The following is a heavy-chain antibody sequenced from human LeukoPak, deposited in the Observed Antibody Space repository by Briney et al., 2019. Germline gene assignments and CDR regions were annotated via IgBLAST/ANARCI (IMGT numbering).Heavy chain of an antibody. Sequence: GRSLRLSCAASGFTFSSYAMHWVRQAPGKGLEWVAVISYDGSNKYYADSAKGRFTISRDNSKNTLYLQMNSLRAEDTAVYYCAREQNFVVVPAAGWFDPWGQGTLVTVSS. J-gene: IGHJ5*02. D-gene: IGHD2-2*01. V-gene: IGHV3-30-3*01. CDR3: AREQNFVVVPAAGWFDP. CDR1: GFTFSSYA. CDR2: ISYDGSNK.